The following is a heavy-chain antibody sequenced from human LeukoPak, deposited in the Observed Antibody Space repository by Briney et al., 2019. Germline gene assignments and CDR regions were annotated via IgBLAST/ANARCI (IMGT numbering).Heavy chain of an antibody. CDR3: ARGKYSSSGALDP. Sequence: PSETLSLTCAVYGGSFSGYYWSWIRQPPGKGLEWIGEINQSGSTNYNPSLKSRVPISVDTSNNQFSLKLSSVTAADTAVYYCARGKYSSSGALDPWGQGTLVTVSS. V-gene: IGHV4-34*01. CDR1: GGSFSGYY. CDR2: INQSGST. J-gene: IGHJ5*02. D-gene: IGHD6-13*01.